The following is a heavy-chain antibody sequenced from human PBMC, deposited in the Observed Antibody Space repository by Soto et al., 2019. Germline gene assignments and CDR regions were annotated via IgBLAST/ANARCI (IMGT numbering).Heavy chain of an antibody. CDR3: ARDVGYCSGGSCYSTGRFDY. CDR2: IYYSGST. CDR1: GGSISSYY. D-gene: IGHD2-15*01. V-gene: IGHV4-59*01. J-gene: IGHJ4*02. Sequence: KPSETLSLTCTVSGGSISSYYWSWIRQPPGKGLEWIGYIYYSGSTNYNPSLKSRVTISVDTSKNQFSLKLSSVTAADTAVYYCARDVGYCSGGSCYSTGRFDYWGQGTLVTVSS.